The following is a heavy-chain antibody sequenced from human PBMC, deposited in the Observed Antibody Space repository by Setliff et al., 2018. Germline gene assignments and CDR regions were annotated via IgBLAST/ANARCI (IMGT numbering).Heavy chain of an antibody. D-gene: IGHD6-13*01. CDR2: IKQDGREK. CDR3: SYSSSWYSTGWDY. J-gene: IGHJ4*02. CDR1: GFTFSSYW. V-gene: IGHV3-7*03. Sequence: GGSLRLSCAASGFTFSSYWMSWVRQAPGKGLEWVANIKQDGREKYYVDSVKGRFTISRDNAKNSLYLQMNSLRAEDTAVYYCSYSSSWYSTGWDYWGQGTLVTVSS.